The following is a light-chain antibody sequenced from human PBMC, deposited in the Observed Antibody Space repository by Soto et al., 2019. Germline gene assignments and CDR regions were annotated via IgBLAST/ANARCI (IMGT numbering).Light chain of an antibody. V-gene: IGKV3-11*01. CDR1: QSVGSH. CDR3: QQYNNWPYT. CDR2: DAS. J-gene: IGKJ2*01. Sequence: EIVLTQSPVTLSLSPGERATLSCRASQSVGSHLAWYQQKPGQAPRLLIHDASSRVTGVPARFTGSGSGTDFTLTIAGLEPEDFAVYYCQQYNNWPYTFGQGTKLEIK.